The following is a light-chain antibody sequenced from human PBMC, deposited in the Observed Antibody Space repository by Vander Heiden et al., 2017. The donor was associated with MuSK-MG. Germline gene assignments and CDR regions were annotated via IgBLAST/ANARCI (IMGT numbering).Light chain of an antibody. J-gene: IGKJ1*01. CDR2: EAS. CDR1: QSISNY. CDR3: QQSDSTPWT. Sequence: DIQMTQSPSSLPASVGDRVTITCRASQSISNYLNWYQQKPGKAPELLIFEASNLQSGVPPRFSGSGTGTDFTLSISRLQPEDFATYYCQQSDSTPWTFGQGTRMEIK. V-gene: IGKV1-39*01.